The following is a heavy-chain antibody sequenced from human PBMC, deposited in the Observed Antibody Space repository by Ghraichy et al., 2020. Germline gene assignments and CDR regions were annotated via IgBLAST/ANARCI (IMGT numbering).Heavy chain of an antibody. Sequence: GGSLRLSCAASGFTFTTYAMNWVRQAPGKGLEWVSSISGSGGSTYYADTVKGRFTISRDNSKNTLYVQMNSLRAEDTAVYYCAKGRSGSTFMGYFYYGMDVWGQGTTVTVSS. CDR3: AKGRSGSTFMGYFYYGMDV. V-gene: IGHV3-23*01. CDR2: ISGSGGST. CDR1: GFTFTTYA. J-gene: IGHJ6*02. D-gene: IGHD2/OR15-2a*01.